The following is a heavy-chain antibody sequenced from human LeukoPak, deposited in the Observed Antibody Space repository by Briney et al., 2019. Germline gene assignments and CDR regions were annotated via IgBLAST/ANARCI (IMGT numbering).Heavy chain of an antibody. CDR3: ASSQLIAAAGTDYYFGMDV. Sequence: ASVKVSCKASGYTFTSYYMHWVRQAPGQGLEWMGMINPGGGSTTYAQKFQGRVTMTGDTSTSTVYMELSSLRSEDTAVYYCASSQLIAAAGTDYYFGMDVWGQGTTVTVSS. CDR2: INPGGGST. CDR1: GYTFTSYY. V-gene: IGHV1-46*01. J-gene: IGHJ6*02. D-gene: IGHD6-13*01.